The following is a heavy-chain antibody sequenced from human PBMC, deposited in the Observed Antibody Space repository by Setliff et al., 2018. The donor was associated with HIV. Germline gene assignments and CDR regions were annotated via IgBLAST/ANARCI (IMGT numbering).Heavy chain of an antibody. CDR3: ARTPIAAAANYYYYYMDV. D-gene: IGHD6-13*01. CDR1: GFNFSIYS. V-gene: IGHV3-21*01. CDR2: ITVGRATYM. Sequence: GGSLRLSCAASGFNFSIYSMNWVRQAPGKGLEWVSSITVGRATYMYYADSMKGRFTISRDNAKNSLYLQISSLRAEDTAVCYCARTPIAAAANYYYYYMDVWGKGTAVTVSS. J-gene: IGHJ6*03.